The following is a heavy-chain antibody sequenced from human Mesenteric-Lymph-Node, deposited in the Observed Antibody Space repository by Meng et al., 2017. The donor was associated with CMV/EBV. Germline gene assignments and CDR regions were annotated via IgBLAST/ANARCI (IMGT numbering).Heavy chain of an antibody. CDR3: ARVSLAAAGTFWFDP. CDR2: ISSSSSYI. D-gene: IGHD6-13*01. V-gene: IGHV3-21*01. CDR1: GFTFSSYS. Sequence: EVQLVESGGGLVKPGGSLGLSGEASGFTFSSYSMNWVRQAPGKGLEWVSSISSSSSYIYYADSVKGRFTISRDNAKNSLYLQMNSLRAEDTAVYYCARVSLAAAGTFWFDPWGQGTLVTVSS. J-gene: IGHJ5*02.